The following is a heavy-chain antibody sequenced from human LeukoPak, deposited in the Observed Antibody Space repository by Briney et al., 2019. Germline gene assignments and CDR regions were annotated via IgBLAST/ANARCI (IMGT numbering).Heavy chain of an antibody. D-gene: IGHD3-3*01. CDR2: ISAYNGNT. CDR3: ARDKHPIFGGMDV. Sequence: ASVNVSYKASGYTFTSYGISWVRQAPGQGLECMGWISAYNGNTNYAQKLQGRVNMTTDTSTSTAYMELRSLRSDDTAVYYCARDKHPIFGGMDVWGQGTTVTVSS. V-gene: IGHV1-18*01. J-gene: IGHJ6*01. CDR1: GYTFTSYG.